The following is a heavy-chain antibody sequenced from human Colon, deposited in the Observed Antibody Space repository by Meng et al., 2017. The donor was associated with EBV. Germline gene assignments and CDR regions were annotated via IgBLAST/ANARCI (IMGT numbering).Heavy chain of an antibody. D-gene: IGHD4-17*01. J-gene: IGHJ2*01. CDR2: IYYSGST. Sequence: EQLQESGPELGKPSQPLSLTCYVSGGSISSGNHYWSWIRQHPGKGLEYIGYIYYSGSTYYNPSLKSRVIISVDTSKNQFSLRLNSVTAADTAVYYCASLYGDSSVWYLDLWGRGTLVTVSS. CDR3: ASLYGDSSVWYLDL. V-gene: IGHV4-31*03. CDR1: GGSISSGNHY.